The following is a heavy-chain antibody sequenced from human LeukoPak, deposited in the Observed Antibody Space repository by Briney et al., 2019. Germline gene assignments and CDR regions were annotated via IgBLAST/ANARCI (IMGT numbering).Heavy chain of an antibody. Sequence: SETLSLTCTVSGGSISRYYWSWVRQSPGGGLEWIGFISYTGSTEYYPTLKTRVTISVDTSNSQFSLKLSSVTAADAAVYYGARGGSYYGSGSYPDYWGQGTLVTVSS. CDR3: ARGGSYYGSGSYPDY. V-gene: IGHV4-59*01. J-gene: IGHJ4*02. CDR1: GGSISRYY. D-gene: IGHD3-10*01. CDR2: ISYTGST.